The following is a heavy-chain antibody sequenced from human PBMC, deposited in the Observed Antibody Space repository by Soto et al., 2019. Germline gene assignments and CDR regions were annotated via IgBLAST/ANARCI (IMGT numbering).Heavy chain of an antibody. J-gene: IGHJ4*02. D-gene: IGHD1-1*01. V-gene: IGHV4-59*12. CDR2: IYYSGNT. Sequence: SETLSLTCTVSGSSISNYYWSWIRQSTGKGLEWIGYIYYSGNTDYNPSLKSRVTISVDTPKNQFSLKLSSVTAADTAVYYCERGPQLEPRFDYWGQGTLVTVAS. CDR1: GSSISNYY. CDR3: ERGPQLEPRFDY.